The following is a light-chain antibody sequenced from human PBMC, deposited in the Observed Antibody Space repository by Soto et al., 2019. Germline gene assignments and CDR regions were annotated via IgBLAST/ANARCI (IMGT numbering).Light chain of an antibody. J-gene: IGKJ1*01. Sequence: AIRMTQSPSSFSASTGDRVTITCRASQGISSYLAWYQPKPGKAPKXLSEAASTLQRGVPSRVSGSGSGTDFTLTLSCRQSAYFATYSCQQYYRYPWTFGQGTKVDIK. CDR2: AAS. CDR3: QQYYRYPWT. V-gene: IGKV1-8*01. CDR1: QGISSY.